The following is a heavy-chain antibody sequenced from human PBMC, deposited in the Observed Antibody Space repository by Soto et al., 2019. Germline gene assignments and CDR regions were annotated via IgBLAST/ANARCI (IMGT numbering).Heavy chain of an antibody. V-gene: IGHV1-69*01. CDR2: IIPMYGPA. J-gene: IGHJ5*02. Sequence: QVPLVQSGAEVKKPGSSVTVSCKASGGTFSSYAIHWVRQAPGQGLEWMGGIIPMYGPAKYAQRLQGRVTITADESTTTGYMELTSLTSQDTAVYYCARVTSMVRGVIDNWFDPWGHGTLVTVSS. CDR3: ARVTSMVRGVIDNWFDP. CDR1: GGTFSSYA. D-gene: IGHD3-10*01.